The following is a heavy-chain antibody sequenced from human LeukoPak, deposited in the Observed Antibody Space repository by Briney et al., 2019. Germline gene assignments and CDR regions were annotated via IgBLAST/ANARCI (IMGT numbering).Heavy chain of an antibody. CDR3: ARGDSGSFDY. CDR1: GFTFSSYG. Sequence: GGSLRLSCAASGFTFSSYGMHWVRQAPGKGLEWVAFIRYDGSNKYYADSVKGRFTISRDNSKNTLYLQMNSLRADDAAVYYCARGDSGSFDYWGQGTLVTVSS. J-gene: IGHJ4*02. D-gene: IGHD1-26*01. V-gene: IGHV3-30*02. CDR2: IRYDGSNK.